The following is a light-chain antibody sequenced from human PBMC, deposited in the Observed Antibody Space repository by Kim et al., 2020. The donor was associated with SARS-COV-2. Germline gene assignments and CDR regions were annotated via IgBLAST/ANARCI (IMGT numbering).Light chain of an antibody. Sequence: VSAGQTASITCSGDKLGDKYACWFKQKPGKPPALGIYKDRKRPSGTPERFSGSNSGNTATLTISGTQAMDVADYHCQAWDSSTAVFGGGTQLTVL. CDR1: KLGDKY. J-gene: IGLJ2*01. V-gene: IGLV3-1*01. CDR3: QAWDSSTAV. CDR2: KDR.